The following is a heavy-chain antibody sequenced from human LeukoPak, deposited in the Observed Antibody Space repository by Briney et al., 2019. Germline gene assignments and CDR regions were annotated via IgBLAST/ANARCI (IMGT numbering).Heavy chain of an antibody. Sequence: SETLSLTCTVSGYSISSGYYWGWIRQPPGKGLEWIGSIYHSGSTYYNASLKSRVTISVDTSKNQFSLKLSSVTAADTAVFYCAALARGGCSGVRCYSIDFWGQGTLVTVSS. CDR3: AALARGGCSGVRCYSIDF. D-gene: IGHD2-15*01. V-gene: IGHV4-38-2*02. J-gene: IGHJ4*02. CDR2: IYHSGST. CDR1: GYSISSGYY.